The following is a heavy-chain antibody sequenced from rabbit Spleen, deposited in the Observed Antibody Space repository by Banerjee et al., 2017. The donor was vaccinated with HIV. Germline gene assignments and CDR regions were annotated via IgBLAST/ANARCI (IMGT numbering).Heavy chain of an antibody. V-gene: IGHV1S43*01. CDR1: GFDLSSDYD. D-gene: IGHD2-1*01. Sequence: QELLEESGGGLVQPEGSLTLTCKASGFDLSSDYDMCWVRQAPGKGLEWIGCIWTGGGSTYYASWVNCRYTISSHNAQNTLYLQLNSLTAADTATYFCVRDRANIGGDYGPYYFDLWGPGTLVTVS. J-gene: IGHJ4*01. CDR2: IWTGGGST. CDR3: VRDRANIGGDYGPYYFDL.